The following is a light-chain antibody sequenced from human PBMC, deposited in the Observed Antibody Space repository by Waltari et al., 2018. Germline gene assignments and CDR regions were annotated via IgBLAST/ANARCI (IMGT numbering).Light chain of an antibody. CDR3: QQYNRYSS. V-gene: IGKV1-5*03. Sequence: IQMAQSPSTLSASVGDRVTITCRASQSISYSLAWYQQKPGKAPKLLIYKASTLEGGVPSRFSGSGSGTEFTLTITSLQPDDFATYYCQQYNRYSSFGQGTRLEI. J-gene: IGKJ5*01. CDR1: QSISYS. CDR2: KAS.